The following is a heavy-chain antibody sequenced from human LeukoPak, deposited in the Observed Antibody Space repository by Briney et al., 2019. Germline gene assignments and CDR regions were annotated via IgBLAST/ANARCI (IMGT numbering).Heavy chain of an antibody. CDR3: ARGGRVWFGELSRGSPFDY. V-gene: IGHV4-61*02. D-gene: IGHD3-10*01. CDR1: GGSISSGSYY. CDR2: IYTSGST. Sequence: NPSETLSLTCTVSGGSISSGSYYWSWIRRPAGRGLEWIGRIYTSGSTNYNPSLKSRVTISVDTSKNQFSLKLSSVTAADTAVYYCARGGRVWFGELSRGSPFDYWSQGTLVTVSS. J-gene: IGHJ4*02.